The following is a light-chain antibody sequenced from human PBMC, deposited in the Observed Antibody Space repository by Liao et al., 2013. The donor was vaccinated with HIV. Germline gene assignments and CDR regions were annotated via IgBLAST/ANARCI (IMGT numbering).Light chain of an antibody. CDR2: YDT. CDR1: ELGDEY. V-gene: IGLV3-1*01. Sequence: SYEVTQPPSLSVSPGQTATITCAGDELGDEYICWYQQRPGQSPILVIYYDTDRPSGIPERFSGSNSGNTATLTISRVEAGDEADYYCQVWDSSTDQEVFGGGTKLTVL. CDR3: QVWDSSTDQEV. J-gene: IGLJ3*02.